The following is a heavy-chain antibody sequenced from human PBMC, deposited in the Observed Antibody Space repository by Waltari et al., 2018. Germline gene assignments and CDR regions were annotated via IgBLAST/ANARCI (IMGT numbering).Heavy chain of an antibody. Sequence: QVQVQESGPGLVKPSETVSLTCTVSGASISNHFWTWIRQPPEKGREWIGNIHYSGTTNYNPSLTSRVAISLDTSKNHLSLRLDSVTAADTALYFCVRGKLGFCTGSSCHLDLWGRGTLVTVSS. D-gene: IGHD2-8*02. CDR2: IHYSGTT. V-gene: IGHV4-59*11. CDR1: GASISNHF. J-gene: IGHJ5*02. CDR3: VRGKLGFCTGSSCHLDL.